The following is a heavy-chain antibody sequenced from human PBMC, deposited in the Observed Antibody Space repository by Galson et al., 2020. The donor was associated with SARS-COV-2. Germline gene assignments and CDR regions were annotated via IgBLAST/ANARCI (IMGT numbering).Heavy chain of an antibody. D-gene: IGHD1-26*01. Sequence: GESLKISCAASGFTFSSYEMNWVRQAPGKGLEWVSYISSSGSTIYYADSVKGRFTISRDNAKNSLYLQMNSLRAEDTAVYYCARAGPMGEWELWFHYFDYWGQGTLVTVSS. J-gene: IGHJ4*02. CDR1: GFTFSSYE. V-gene: IGHV3-48*03. CDR3: ARAGPMGEWELWFHYFDY. CDR2: ISSSGSTI.